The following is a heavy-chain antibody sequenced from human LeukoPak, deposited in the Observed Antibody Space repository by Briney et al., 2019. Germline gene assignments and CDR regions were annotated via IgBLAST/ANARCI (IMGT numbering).Heavy chain of an antibody. CDR3: ASPAIFGAYDY. V-gene: IGHV1-69*05. CDR2: IIPIFGTA. Sequence: GASVKVSCKASGGTFSSYAISWVRQAPGQGLEWMGGIIPIFGTANYAQKFQGRVTITTDESTSTAYMELSSPRSEDTAVYYCASPAIFGAYDYWGQGTLVTVSS. D-gene: IGHD3-3*01. CDR1: GGTFSSYA. J-gene: IGHJ4*02.